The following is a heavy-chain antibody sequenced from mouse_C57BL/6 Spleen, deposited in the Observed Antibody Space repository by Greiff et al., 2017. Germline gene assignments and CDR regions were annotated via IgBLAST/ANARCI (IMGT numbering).Heavy chain of an antibody. V-gene: IGHV1-69*01. J-gene: IGHJ4*01. CDR2: IDPSDSYT. Sequence: QVQLQQPGAELVMPGASVKLSCKASGYTFTSYWMHWVKQRPGQGLKWIGEIDPSDSYTNYNQKFKGKSTLTVDKSSSTAYMQLSSLTSEDSAVYYCARGQANYAMDYWGQGTSVTVSS. D-gene: IGHD3-2*02. CDR3: ARGQANYAMDY. CDR1: GYTFTSYW.